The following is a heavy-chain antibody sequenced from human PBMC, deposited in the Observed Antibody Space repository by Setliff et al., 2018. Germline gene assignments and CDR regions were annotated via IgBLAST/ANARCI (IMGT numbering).Heavy chain of an antibody. CDR1: GFTFSSYA. J-gene: IGHJ3*02. CDR3: AKGVLITIFLRIDAFDI. D-gene: IGHD3-3*01. V-gene: IGHV3-23*01. Sequence: GGSLRLSCAASGFTFSSYAMSWVRQAPGKGLEWVSAISGSGGSTYYADSVKGRFTISRDNSKNTLYLQMNSLRAEDTAVYYCAKGVLITIFLRIDAFDIWGQGTMVTVSS. CDR2: ISGSGGST.